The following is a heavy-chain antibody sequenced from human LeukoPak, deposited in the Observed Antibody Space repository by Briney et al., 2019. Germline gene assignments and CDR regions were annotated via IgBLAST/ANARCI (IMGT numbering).Heavy chain of an antibody. V-gene: IGHV3-48*02. CDR2: ISSSSSTI. Sequence: GGSLRLSCAASGFTFSTYSFNWVRQAPGKGLEWLSYISSSSSTIYYADSVKGRFTISRDNAKNSLYLQMNSLRDEDRAVYYCARVVRGISYYFDYWGQGTLVTVSS. D-gene: IGHD3-10*01. CDR3: ARVVRGISYYFDY. CDR1: GFTFSTYS. J-gene: IGHJ4*02.